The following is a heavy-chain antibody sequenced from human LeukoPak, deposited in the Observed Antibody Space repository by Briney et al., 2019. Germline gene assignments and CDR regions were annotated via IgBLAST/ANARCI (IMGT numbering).Heavy chain of an antibody. D-gene: IGHD3-9*01. CDR3: ARVSFRGYDILTGPLDY. J-gene: IGHJ4*02. CDR1: GFTFSSYA. Sequence: GGSLRLSCAASGFTFSSYAMHWIRQAPGKGLEYVSAISSNGGSTYYANSVKGRFTISRDNSKNTLYLQMGSLRAEDMAVYYCARVSFRGYDILTGPLDYWGQGTLVTVSS. V-gene: IGHV3-64*01. CDR2: ISSNGGST.